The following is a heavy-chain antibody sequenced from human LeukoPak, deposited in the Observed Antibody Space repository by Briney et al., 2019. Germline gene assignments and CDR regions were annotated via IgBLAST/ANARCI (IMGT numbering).Heavy chain of an antibody. V-gene: IGHV4-31*03. Sequence: SETLTLICTVSGGSISSGGYYWSRIRQHPGKGLEWIGYIYYSGSTYYNPSLKSRVTISVDTSKNQFSLKLSSVTAADTAVYYCARVGSGSFDPWGQGTLVTVSS. J-gene: IGHJ5*02. CDR1: GGSISSGGYY. CDR3: ARVGSGSFDP. D-gene: IGHD1-1*01. CDR2: IYYSGST.